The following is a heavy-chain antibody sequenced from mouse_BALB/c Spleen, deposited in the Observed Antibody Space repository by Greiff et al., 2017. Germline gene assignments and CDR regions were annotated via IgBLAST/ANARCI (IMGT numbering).Heavy chain of an antibody. J-gene: IGHJ3*01. CDR1: GFTFCSYA. CDR3: AKERPITAVPFAY. CDR2: SSSGGSN. Sequence: EVKLVESGGGLVMPGGSLKLSCAASGFTFCSYAMSWIRQTPEKRLEWVASSSSGGSNYYPDSVKGRFTISRENARNILYLQMSSLRSEDTSMYYWAKERPITAVPFAYWGQGTLVTVSA. V-gene: IGHV5-6-5*01. D-gene: IGHD1-1*01.